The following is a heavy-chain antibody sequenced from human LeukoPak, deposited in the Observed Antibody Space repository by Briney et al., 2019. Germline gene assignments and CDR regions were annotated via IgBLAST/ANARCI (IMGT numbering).Heavy chain of an antibody. Sequence: PGGSLRLSCPASGFTFSGYSMNWVRQAPGKGLEWVSSISSSSSYIYYADSVKGRFTISRDNAKNSLYLQMNSLRAEDTAVYYCARGVVRYFDYWGQGALVTVSS. V-gene: IGHV3-21*04. J-gene: IGHJ4*02. CDR2: ISSSSSYI. CDR3: ARGVVRYFDY. CDR1: GFTFSGYS. D-gene: IGHD3-9*01.